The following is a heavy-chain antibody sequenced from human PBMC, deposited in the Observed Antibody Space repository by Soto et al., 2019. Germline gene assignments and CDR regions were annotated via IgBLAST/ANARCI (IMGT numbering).Heavy chain of an antibody. V-gene: IGHV3-30*18. D-gene: IGHD6-6*01. CDR2: ISYDGSNK. CDR3: AKGRAAHTPYEYFQH. J-gene: IGHJ1*01. Sequence: QVQLVESGGGVVQPGRSLRLSCAASGFTFSSYGMHWVRQAPGKGLEWVAVISYDGSNKYYADSVKGRFTISRDNSKNPLYLQMNSRIAEDTAVYYCAKGRAAHTPYEYFQHWGQGTLVTVSS. CDR1: GFTFSSYG.